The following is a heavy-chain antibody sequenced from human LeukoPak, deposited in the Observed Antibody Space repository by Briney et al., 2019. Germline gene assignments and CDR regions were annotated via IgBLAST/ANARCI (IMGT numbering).Heavy chain of an antibody. CDR2: IYPADSDT. CDR3: ARRPAFYFDY. CDR1: GSIFTTYW. V-gene: IGHV5-51*01. D-gene: IGHD6-6*01. J-gene: IGHJ4*02. Sequence: GGSLHITCQISGSIFTTYWTAWVRLVPGKGLEWMGVIYPADSDTKYSPSFQGQVTFSVDKSISTAYLQWKSLKASDTAIYYCARRPAFYFDYWGQGTLVTVSS.